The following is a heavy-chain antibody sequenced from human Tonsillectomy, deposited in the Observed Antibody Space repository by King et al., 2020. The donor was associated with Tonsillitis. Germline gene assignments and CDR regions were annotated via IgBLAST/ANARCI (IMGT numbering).Heavy chain of an antibody. CDR3: AKDRWYYDFWSGYYPEPYFDY. D-gene: IGHD3-3*01. CDR2: ISYDGSNK. CDR1: GFTFSSYG. Sequence: QLVQSGGGVVQPGRSLRLSCAASGFTFSSYGMHWVRQAPGKGLEWVAVISYDGSNKYYADSVKGRFTISRDNSKNTLYLQMNSLRAEDTAVYYCAKDRWYYDFWSGYYPEPYFDYWGQGTLVTVSS. J-gene: IGHJ4*02. V-gene: IGHV3-30*18.